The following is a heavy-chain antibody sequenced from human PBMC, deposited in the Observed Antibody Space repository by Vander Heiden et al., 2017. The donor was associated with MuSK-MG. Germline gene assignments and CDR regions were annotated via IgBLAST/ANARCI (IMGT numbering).Heavy chain of an antibody. CDR1: GVTLIGHG. Sequence: EVQLLESGGTQVQPGGSLRLSCGSSGVTLIGHGLTWVRPAPGKGPEWVSFISGSGGAMYYADSVRGRFTVSRDNSKNTLYLQMNTLRPEDTAVYFCARNPGPYNGEIDYWGQGTLVAVSS. V-gene: IGHV3-23*01. J-gene: IGHJ4*02. CDR3: ARNPGPYNGEIDY. D-gene: IGHD1-20*01. CDR2: ISGSGGAM.